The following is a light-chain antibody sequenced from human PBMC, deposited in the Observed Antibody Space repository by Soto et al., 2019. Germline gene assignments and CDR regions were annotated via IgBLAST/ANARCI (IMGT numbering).Light chain of an antibody. CDR1: QTIGKY. Sequence: DIQMTQSPSSLSATVGARVTITCRASQTIGKYLNWYQQQPGXVRXLLIYDASYLQSGVPSRFSGSGSGTEFTLTISSLQPDDFATYYCQHYKMYSPWTFGQGTKVDIK. CDR2: DAS. V-gene: IGKV1-5*01. J-gene: IGKJ1*01. CDR3: QHYKMYSPWT.